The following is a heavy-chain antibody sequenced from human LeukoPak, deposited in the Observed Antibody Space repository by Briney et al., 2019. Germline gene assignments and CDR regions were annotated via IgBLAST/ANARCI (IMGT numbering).Heavy chain of an antibody. V-gene: IGHV3-7*04. CDR1: GFTFSDYW. CDR3: AGGALDY. J-gene: IGHJ4*02. Sequence: QTGGSLRLSCAASGFTFSDYWMSWVRQAPGQGLEWVAKINQDGREQHFVDSVKGRFTISRDNAKNSLFLQMDSLRAEDTAVDYCAGGALDYWGQGALVTVSS. CDR2: INQDGREQ.